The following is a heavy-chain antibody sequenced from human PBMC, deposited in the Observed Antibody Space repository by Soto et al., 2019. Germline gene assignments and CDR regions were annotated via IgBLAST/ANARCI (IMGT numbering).Heavy chain of an antibody. CDR2: IWYDGSNI. Sequence: QVQLVESGGGVVQPGRSLRLSCAASGFTFSNYGMHWVRQAPGKGLEWVAVIWYDGSNIYYADSVKGRFTISRDNSKNTLYLQMNSLRAEDTAVYYCARDRPNYYNGMDVWGQGTTVTVSS. D-gene: IGHD6-6*01. J-gene: IGHJ6*02. CDR1: GFTFSNYG. V-gene: IGHV3-33*01. CDR3: ARDRPNYYNGMDV.